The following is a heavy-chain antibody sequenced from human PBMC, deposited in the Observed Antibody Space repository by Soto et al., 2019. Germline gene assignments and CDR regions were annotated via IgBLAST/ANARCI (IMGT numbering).Heavy chain of an antibody. V-gene: IGHV4-30-4*01. Sequence: PSETLSLTCTVSGGSISSGDYYWSWIRQPPGKCLEWIGYIYYSGSTYYNPSLKSRVTISVDTSKNQFSLKLSSVTAADTAVYYCARVPYDSSGYLDYWGQGTLVTVYS. CDR2: IYYSGST. CDR1: GGSISSGDYY. J-gene: IGHJ4*02. D-gene: IGHD3-22*01. CDR3: ARVPYDSSGYLDY.